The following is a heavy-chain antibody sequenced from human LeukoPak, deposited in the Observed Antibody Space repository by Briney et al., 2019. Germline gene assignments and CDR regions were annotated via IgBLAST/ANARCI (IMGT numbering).Heavy chain of an antibody. Sequence: ASVKVSCKASGYTFTCYYMHWVRQAPGQGLEWMGIINPSGGSTSYAQKFQGRVTMTRDTSTSTVYMELSSLRSEDTAVYYCARETHTRTTVVIEWGQGTLVTVSS. CDR2: INPSGGST. V-gene: IGHV1-46*01. J-gene: IGHJ4*02. CDR3: ARETHTRTTVVIE. CDR1: GYTFTCYY. D-gene: IGHD4-23*01.